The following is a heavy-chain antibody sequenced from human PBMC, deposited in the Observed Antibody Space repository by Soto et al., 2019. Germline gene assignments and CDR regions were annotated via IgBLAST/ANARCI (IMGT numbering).Heavy chain of an antibody. CDR3: ARESPPADY. Sequence: XSVKVSCKASCYTFTSYGISWVRQAPGQXXXXXXXXRXXXGNXXYAXXXXXXVKXXXXXXXSKAYMELRRLRSDDTAVYYCARESPPADYWGQGTMVTVYS. CDR2: XRXXXGNX. CDR1: CYTFTSYG. J-gene: IGHJ4*02. D-gene: IGHD2-2*01. V-gene: IGHV1-18*01.